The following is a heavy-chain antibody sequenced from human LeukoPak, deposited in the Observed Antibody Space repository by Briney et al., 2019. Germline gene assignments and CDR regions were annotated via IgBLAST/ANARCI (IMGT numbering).Heavy chain of an antibody. V-gene: IGHV3-64*01. Sequence: GGSLRLSCAASGFTFSNYAIHWVRQAPGKGLEYISAITSDGGSTFHAHSLKGRFTISRDNSKNMVYLQMRSLTAEDMAVYYCARETATGVSSSWYYDYWGLGTLVTVSS. D-gene: IGHD6-13*01. CDR2: ITSDGGST. CDR1: GFTFSNYA. CDR3: ARETATGVSSSWYYDY. J-gene: IGHJ4*02.